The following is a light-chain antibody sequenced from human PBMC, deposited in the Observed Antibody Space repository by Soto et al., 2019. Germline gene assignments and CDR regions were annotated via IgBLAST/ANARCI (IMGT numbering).Light chain of an antibody. Sequence: QSALTQPASVSGSPGQSITISCTGSNSDIGAYDYVSWYQQHPGKAPKLLIYDVSQRPSGVPDRFSGSKSGNTASLTISGLQTDDEADYFCCSYAGSYSLRVFGIGTKLTVL. CDR1: NSDIGAYDY. CDR2: DVS. J-gene: IGLJ1*01. V-gene: IGLV2-11*01. CDR3: CSYAGSYSLRV.